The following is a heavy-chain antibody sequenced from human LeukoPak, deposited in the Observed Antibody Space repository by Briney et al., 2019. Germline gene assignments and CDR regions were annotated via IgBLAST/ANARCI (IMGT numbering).Heavy chain of an antibody. Sequence: GGSLRLSCAASGFTFSSYWFHWVRQAPGKGLVWVSRINTDGTSTSYADSVKGRFTIARDNVKNSLYLQMNSLRVEDTAVYYCARHFPSYGKADLDYWGQGALVAVSS. CDR1: GFTFSSYW. CDR2: INTDGTST. CDR3: ARHFPSYGKADLDY. J-gene: IGHJ4*02. D-gene: IGHD3-3*02. V-gene: IGHV3-74*01.